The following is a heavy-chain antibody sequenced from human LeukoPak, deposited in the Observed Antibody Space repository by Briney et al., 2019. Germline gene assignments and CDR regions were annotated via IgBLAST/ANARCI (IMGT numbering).Heavy chain of an antibody. Sequence: PGGSLRLSCAASGFTFDDYAMHWVRQAPGKGLEWVSAISGSGGSTYYADSVKGRFTISRDNSKNTLYLQMNSLRAEDTAVYYCAKDLENTYYDFWSGYYTDSKGYYYYGMDVWGQGTTVTVSS. D-gene: IGHD3-3*01. CDR2: ISGSGGST. CDR1: GFTFDDYA. J-gene: IGHJ6*02. V-gene: IGHV3-23*01. CDR3: AKDLENTYYDFWSGYYTDSKGYYYYGMDV.